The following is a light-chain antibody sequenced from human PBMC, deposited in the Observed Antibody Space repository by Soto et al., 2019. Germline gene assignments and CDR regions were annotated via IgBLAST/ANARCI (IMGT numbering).Light chain of an antibody. Sequence: DIVMTQSPLSLPVTPGEPASISCMSSQSLLHSNGYNYLDWYQQKPGQAPRLLIYGASSRSTGIPDRFSGRGSGTDFTLTISRLEPEDFAVYYCQQYETPSPTFGQGTKVDIK. J-gene: IGKJ1*01. CDR3: QQYETPSPT. CDR1: QSLLHSNGYNY. V-gene: IGKV2-28*01. CDR2: GAS.